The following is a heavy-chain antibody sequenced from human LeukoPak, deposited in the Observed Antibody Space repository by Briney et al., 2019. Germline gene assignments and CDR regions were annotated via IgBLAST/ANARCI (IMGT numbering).Heavy chain of an antibody. CDR1: VYTFTRYG. D-gene: IGHD3-10*01. J-gene: IGHJ4*02. CDR2: ISAYNGNT. V-gene: IGHV1-18*01. CDR3: ARGAYRSGRGYFDY. Sequence: ASVKVSCKASVYTFTRYGISWVRQAPGQGLEWMGWISAYNGNTNYAQKLQGRVTMTTDTSTSTAYMELRSLRSDDTAVYYCARGAYRSGRGYFDYWGQGTLVTVSS.